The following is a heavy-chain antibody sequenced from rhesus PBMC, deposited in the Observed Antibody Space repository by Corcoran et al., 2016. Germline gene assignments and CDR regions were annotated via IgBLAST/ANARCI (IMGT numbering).Heavy chain of an antibody. V-gene: IGHV4-80*01. CDR2: INGNGGST. Sequence: QVQLQESGPGLVKPSETLSLTCAVSGGSFSSYWWSWIRQPPGKGLEWIGEINGNGGSTNYNPSLKSRVTISKDASKNQFSLKLSSVTAADTAVYYCARNFDYWGQGVLVTVSS. J-gene: IGHJ4*01. CDR3: ARNFDY. CDR1: GGSFSSYW.